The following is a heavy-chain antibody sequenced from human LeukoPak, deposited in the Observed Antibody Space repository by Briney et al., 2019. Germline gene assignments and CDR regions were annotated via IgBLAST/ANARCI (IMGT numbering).Heavy chain of an antibody. Sequence: SETPSLTCTVSGGSISGYYWSWIRQPPGKGLEWIGYIYYNGNTNYNPSLMSRVTISVDTSKNQFSLELSSVTAADAAVYYCARAKWEPLIDYWGQGTLVTVSS. CDR3: ARAKWEPLIDY. V-gene: IGHV4-59*01. CDR2: IYYNGNT. J-gene: IGHJ4*02. CDR1: GGSISGYY. D-gene: IGHD1-26*01.